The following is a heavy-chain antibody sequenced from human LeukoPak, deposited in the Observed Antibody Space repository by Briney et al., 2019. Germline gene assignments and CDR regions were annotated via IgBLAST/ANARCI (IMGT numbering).Heavy chain of an antibody. Sequence: SETLSLTCAVYGGSFSGYYWSWIRQPPGKGLEWIGEINHSGSTNYNPSLKSRVTISVDTSKYQFSLKLSSVTAADTAVYYCARNWNYWYYFDYWGQGTLVTVSS. D-gene: IGHD1-7*01. CDR2: INHSGST. V-gene: IGHV4-34*01. CDR1: GGSFSGYY. CDR3: ARNWNYWYYFDY. J-gene: IGHJ4*02.